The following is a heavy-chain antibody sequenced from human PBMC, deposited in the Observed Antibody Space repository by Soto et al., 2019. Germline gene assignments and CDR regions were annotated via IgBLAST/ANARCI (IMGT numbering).Heavy chain of an antibody. CDR1: GFSFNTYA. D-gene: IGHD3-10*01. J-gene: IGHJ6*02. CDR2: INYSGRTT. Sequence: EVQLLESGGGLVQPGGSLRLSCETSGFSFNTYAMTWVRQAPGMGLEWVAVINYSGRTTFHAQSVKGRFTISRDNTRNTVFLQMDRRRAEHTAVYYCVKQRGTGKTSYDNMDVWGLGNAVIVSS. V-gene: IGHV3-23*01. CDR3: VKQRGTGKTSYDNMDV.